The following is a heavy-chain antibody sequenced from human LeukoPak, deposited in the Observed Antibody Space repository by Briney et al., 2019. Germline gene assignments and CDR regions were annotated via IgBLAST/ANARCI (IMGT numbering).Heavy chain of an antibody. D-gene: IGHD2-8*01. J-gene: IGHJ4*02. CDR2: INTNTGNP. Sequence: ASVKVSCEASGYTFTSYAMNWVRQAPGQGLEWMGWINTNTGNPTYAQGFTGRFVFSLDTSVSTAYLQISSLKAEDTAVYYCASGPFSTNGVCFDYWGQGTLVTVSS. CDR1: GYTFTSYA. V-gene: IGHV7-4-1*02. CDR3: ASGPFSTNGVCFDY.